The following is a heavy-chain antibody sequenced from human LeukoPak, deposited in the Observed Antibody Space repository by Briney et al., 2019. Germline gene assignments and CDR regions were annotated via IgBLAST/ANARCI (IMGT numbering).Heavy chain of an antibody. CDR3: VSPSAGYSISA. D-gene: IGHD6-13*01. Sequence: PSETLSLTCAVHGGSFSGYYWSWIRQPPGEGLEWIGEINHSGSTNYNPSLKSRVTISVDTSKNQFSLKLYSVTAADTAVYYCVSPSAGYSISAWGQGTLVTVSS. CDR2: INHSGST. CDR1: GGSFSGYY. J-gene: IGHJ5*02. V-gene: IGHV4-34*01.